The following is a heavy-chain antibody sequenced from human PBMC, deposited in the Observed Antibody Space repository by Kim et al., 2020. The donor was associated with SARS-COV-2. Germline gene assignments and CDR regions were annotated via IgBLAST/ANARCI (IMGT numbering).Heavy chain of an antibody. V-gene: IGHV1-69*13. J-gene: IGHJ6*02. CDR3: ARESGHDFWSGHYGMDV. CDR2: IIPIFGTA. Sequence: SVKVSCKASGGTFSSYAISWVRQAPGQGLEWMGGIIPIFGTANYAQKFQGRVTITADESTSTAYMELSSLRSEDTAVYYCARESGHDFWSGHYGMDVWGQGTTVTVSS. D-gene: IGHD3-3*01. CDR1: GGTFSSYA.